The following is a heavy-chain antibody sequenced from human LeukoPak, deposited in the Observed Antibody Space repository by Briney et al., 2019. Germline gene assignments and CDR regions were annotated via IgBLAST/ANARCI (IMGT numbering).Heavy chain of an antibody. J-gene: IGHJ5*02. Sequence: GASVKVSCKASGYTFTSYDINWVRQATGQGLEWMGWMNPNSGNTGYAQKFQGRVTMTRNTSISTAYMELSSLRSEDTAVYYCARGDWEYYHGSGDNWFDPWGQGTLVTVSS. CDR3: ARGDWEYYHGSGDNWFDP. V-gene: IGHV1-8*01. CDR1: GYTFTSYD. D-gene: IGHD3-10*01. CDR2: MNPNSGNT.